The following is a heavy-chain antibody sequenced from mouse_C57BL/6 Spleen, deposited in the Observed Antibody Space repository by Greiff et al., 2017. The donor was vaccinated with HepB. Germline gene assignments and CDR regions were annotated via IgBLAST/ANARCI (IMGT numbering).Heavy chain of an antibody. CDR3: ARRGYSYDFDY. CDR2: IYPGSGNT. J-gene: IGHJ2*01. Sequence: VQLQQSGAELVRPGASVKLSCKASGYTFTDYYINWVKQRPGQGLEWIARIYPGSGNTYYNEKFKGKATLTAEKSSSTAYMQLSSLTSEDSAVYCGARRGYSYDFDYGGQGTTLTVSS. CDR1: GYTFTDYY. D-gene: IGHD3-1*01. V-gene: IGHV1-76*01.